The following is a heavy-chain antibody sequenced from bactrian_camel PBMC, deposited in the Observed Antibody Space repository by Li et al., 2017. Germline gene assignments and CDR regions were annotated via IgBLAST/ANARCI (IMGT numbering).Heavy chain of an antibody. CDR2: AYTFNGRT. J-gene: IGHJ4*01. CDR1: GGTFRGRC. CDR3: AADALPTWRDNRWLCPIVSEYNF. Sequence: HVQLVESGGGSVQAGGSLRLSCAVTGGTFRGRCMGWFRQGPGKEREGVAFAYTFNGRTHYTGSVQGRFTVSQDNGENIEYLQMNSLKPEDSAIYYCAADALPTWRDNRWLCPIVSEYNFWGQGTQVTVS. V-gene: IGHV3-3*01. D-gene: IGHD7*01.